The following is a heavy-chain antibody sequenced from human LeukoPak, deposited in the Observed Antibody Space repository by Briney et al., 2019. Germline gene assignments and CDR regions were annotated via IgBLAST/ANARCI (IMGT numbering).Heavy chain of an antibody. CDR2: IYHSGST. CDR3: ARDPEGGAFDI. Sequence: SETLSLTCTVSGGSISSGGYYWSWIRQPPGKGLEWIGYIYHSGSTYYNPSLKSRVTISVDRSKNQFSLKLSSVTVADTAVYYCARDPEGGAFDIWGQGTMVTVSS. J-gene: IGHJ3*02. CDR1: GGSISSGGYY. V-gene: IGHV4-30-2*01. D-gene: IGHD1-14*01.